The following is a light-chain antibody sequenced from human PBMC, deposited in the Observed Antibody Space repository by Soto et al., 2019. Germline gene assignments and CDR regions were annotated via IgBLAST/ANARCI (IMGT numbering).Light chain of an antibody. CDR3: QSYDISLTGSV. Sequence: QAVVTQPPSVSGAPGQRVTISCTGSSSNIGAPYDIHWYQQLPGTAPKLLIYGNSNRPSGVPDRFSGSKSGTSASLAITGLQAEDEADYYCQSYDISLTGSVFGGGTKLTVL. V-gene: IGLV1-40*01. J-gene: IGLJ3*02. CDR1: SSNIGAPYD. CDR2: GNS.